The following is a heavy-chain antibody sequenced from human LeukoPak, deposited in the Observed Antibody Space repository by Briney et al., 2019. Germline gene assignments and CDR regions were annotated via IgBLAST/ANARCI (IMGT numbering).Heavy chain of an antibody. J-gene: IGHJ4*02. D-gene: IGHD3-3*01. V-gene: IGHV1-69*01. Sequence: SVTVSFKASVGTFSSYAISWVRQAPGQGLEWMGGMIPIFGTANYAQKFQGRVTITADESTSTPYIELSSLRSEDTAVYYCAWGRFLEWLPDYWGQGTLVTVSS. CDR2: MIPIFGTA. CDR3: AWGRFLEWLPDY. CDR1: VGTFSSYA.